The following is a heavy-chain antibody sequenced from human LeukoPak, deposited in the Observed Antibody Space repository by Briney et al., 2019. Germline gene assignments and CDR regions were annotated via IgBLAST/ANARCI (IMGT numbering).Heavy chain of an antibody. CDR2: ISAYNANT. Sequence: ASVKVSCKASGYTFTNYGISWVRQAPGQGLEWMGWISAYNANTNYAQKVQGRVTMTTDTSTSTAYMELRSLRSDDTAVYYCARDVRFLDAYYYMDVWGKGTTVTVSS. CDR3: ARDVRFLDAYYYMDV. J-gene: IGHJ6*03. V-gene: IGHV1-18*01. CDR1: GYTFTNYG. D-gene: IGHD3-3*01.